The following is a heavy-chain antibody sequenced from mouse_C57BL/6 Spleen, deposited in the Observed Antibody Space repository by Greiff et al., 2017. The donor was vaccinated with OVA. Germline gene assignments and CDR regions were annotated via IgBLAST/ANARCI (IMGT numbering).Heavy chain of an antibody. D-gene: IGHD2-5*01. V-gene: IGHV14-1*01. J-gene: IGHJ4*01. CDR1: GFNIKDYY. CDR2: IDPEDGDT. CDR3: TTCDSNYYAMDY. Sequence: VHVKQSGAELVRPGASVKLSCTASGFNIKDYYMHWVKQRPEQGLEWIGRIDPEDGDTEYAPKFQGKATMTADTSSNTAYLQLSSLTSEDTAVYYCTTCDSNYYAMDYWGQGTSVTVSS.